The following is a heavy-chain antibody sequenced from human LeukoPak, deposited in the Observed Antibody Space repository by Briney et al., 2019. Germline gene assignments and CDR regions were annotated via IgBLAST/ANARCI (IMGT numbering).Heavy chain of an antibody. CDR2: IFGSGGSA. J-gene: IGHJ4*02. CDR1: GFTFSSYA. CDR3: AKDTVLLWFGGGGSFDY. D-gene: IGHD3-10*01. V-gene: IGHV3-23*01. Sequence: GGSLRLSCTASGFTFSSYAMYWVRQAPGKGLEWVSGIFGSGGSAHYADSVKGRFTISRDNSENTLYLQMNSLRAEDTAVYYCAKDTVLLWFGGGGSFDYWGQGTLVTVSS.